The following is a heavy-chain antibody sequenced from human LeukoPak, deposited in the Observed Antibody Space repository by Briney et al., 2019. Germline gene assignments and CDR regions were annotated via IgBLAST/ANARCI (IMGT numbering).Heavy chain of an antibody. J-gene: IGHJ4*02. Sequence: ASXKVSCKASGYTFTSYGISWVRQAPGQGSEWMGWIRAYNGKTNYAKKFQGRVTITTDTSTSTAYIELRSLRSDDTAVYYCARYIVVVPASFDYWGQGTLVTVSS. CDR3: ARYIVVVPASFDY. CDR2: IRAYNGKT. V-gene: IGHV1-18*01. CDR1: GYTFTSYG. D-gene: IGHD2-2*01.